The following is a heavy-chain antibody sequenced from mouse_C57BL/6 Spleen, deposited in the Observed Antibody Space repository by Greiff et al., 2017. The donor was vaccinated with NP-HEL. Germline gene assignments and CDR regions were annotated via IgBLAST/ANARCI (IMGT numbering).Heavy chain of an antibody. Sequence: VQLQQSGPELVKPGASVKISCKASGYTFTDYYMNWVKQSHGKSLEWIGDINPNNGGTSYNQKFKGKATLTVDKSSSTAYMELRSLTSEDSAVYYCARTDLSRGSSYDYWGQGTTLTVSS. D-gene: IGHD1-1*01. CDR3: ARTDLSRGSSYDY. V-gene: IGHV1-26*01. J-gene: IGHJ2*01. CDR1: GYTFTDYY. CDR2: INPNNGGT.